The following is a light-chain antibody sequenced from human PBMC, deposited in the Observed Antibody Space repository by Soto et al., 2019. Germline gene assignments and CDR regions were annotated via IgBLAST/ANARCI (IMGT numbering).Light chain of an antibody. Sequence: DFQMTQSPSSLSASVGDRVIITCRASQTIANYLNWYQQKPGKAPKLLIDTASSLQSGVPSRFRGSGYVTDFTVTINGLQPEYCATYYRQQGSSTPVTFGGGTKVAMK. CDR2: TAS. V-gene: IGKV1-39*01. CDR3: QQGSSTPVT. CDR1: QTIANY. J-gene: IGKJ4*01.